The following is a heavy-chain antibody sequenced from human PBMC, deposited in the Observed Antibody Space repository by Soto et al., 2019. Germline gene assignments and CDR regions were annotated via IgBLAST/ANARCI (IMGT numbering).Heavy chain of an antibody. CDR1: GFTFSDYY. D-gene: IGHD3-10*01. Sequence: GGSPRLSLAASGFTFSDYYMTWIRPAPGKGLEWVSYISSGGSSIYYADSVKGRFTISRDNAKNSLYLQMNSLRAEDTAMYYCASLAIGTIIRGAPDFWGQGTLVTVSS. V-gene: IGHV3-11*01. CDR2: ISSGGSSI. J-gene: IGHJ4*02. CDR3: ASLAIGTIIRGAPDF.